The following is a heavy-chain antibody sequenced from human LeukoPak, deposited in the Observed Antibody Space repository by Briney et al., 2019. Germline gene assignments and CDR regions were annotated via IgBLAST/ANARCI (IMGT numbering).Heavy chain of an antibody. V-gene: IGHV3-23*01. CDR1: GFTFSNYA. Sequence: GGSLRLSCAVSGFTFSNYALSWVRQAPGKGLEWLSAITGSGDITYYADSVKGRFTVSRGISKNTLYLQMNSLRAEDTALYYCAKGITAADTGLDYWGQGTLVTVSS. D-gene: IGHD6-13*01. CDR2: ITGSGDIT. CDR3: AKGITAADTGLDY. J-gene: IGHJ4*02.